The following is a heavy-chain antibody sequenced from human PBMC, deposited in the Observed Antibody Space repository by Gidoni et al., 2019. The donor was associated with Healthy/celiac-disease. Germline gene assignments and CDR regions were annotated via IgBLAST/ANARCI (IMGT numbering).Heavy chain of an antibody. D-gene: IGHD2-2*01. CDR2: INHSGST. Sequence: QVQLQQWGAGLLKPSETLSLTCAVYGGSFSGYYWSWIRQPPGKGLEWIGEINHSGSTNYNPSLKSRVTISVDTSKNQFSLKLSSVTAADTAVYYCARGICSSTSCYEGGVDPWGQGTRSPSPQ. V-gene: IGHV4-34*01. CDR1: GGSFSGYY. J-gene: IGHJ5*02. CDR3: ARGICSSTSCYEGGVDP.